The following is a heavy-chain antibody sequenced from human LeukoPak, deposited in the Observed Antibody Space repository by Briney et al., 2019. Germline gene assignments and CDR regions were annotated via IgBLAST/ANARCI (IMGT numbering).Heavy chain of an antibody. CDR1: GFTFSSFG. Sequence: GGSLRLSCAASGFTFSSFGMNWVRQAPGKGLEWVSAITDTGDTTHYADSVKGRFTISRDNSKNTVYLQMSSLRADDTAVYYCAKRVPYSSSSVYFDHWGQGTLVSVSS. J-gene: IGHJ4*02. CDR3: AKRVPYSSSSVYFDH. V-gene: IGHV3-23*01. D-gene: IGHD6-6*01. CDR2: ITDTGDTT.